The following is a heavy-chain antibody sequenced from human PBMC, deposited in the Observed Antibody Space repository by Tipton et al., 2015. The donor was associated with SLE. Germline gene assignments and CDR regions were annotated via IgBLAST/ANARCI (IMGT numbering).Heavy chain of an antibody. CDR2: ITFSGNTI. V-gene: IGHV3-11*01. CDR3: ARDKGSSSSGDSLDY. Sequence: SLRLSCTGSGFTFSDYHMIWIRQAPGKGLEWVSYITFSGNTIYYADSVEGRFTISRDNAKNSLYLQMNSLRADDTAVYYCARDKGSSSSGDSLDYWGQGTLVTVST. J-gene: IGHJ4*02. D-gene: IGHD6-6*01. CDR1: GFTFSDYH.